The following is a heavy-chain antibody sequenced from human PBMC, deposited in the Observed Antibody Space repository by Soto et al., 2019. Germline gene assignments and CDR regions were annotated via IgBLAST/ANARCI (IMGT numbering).Heavy chain of an antibody. J-gene: IGHJ4*02. D-gene: IGHD5-18*01. CDR1: GFTFGNYA. CDR3: ARDSRGDSYGYGTFDY. V-gene: IGHV3-23*01. CDR2: ITAGGGTT. Sequence: PGGSLRLSCSASGFTFGNYAMRGVRQAPGKGLEWVSGITAGGGTTDYADSVKGRFTISRDNSKNTLYLQMSSLRVEDTAVYYCARDSRGDSYGYGTFDYWGQGTLVTVSS.